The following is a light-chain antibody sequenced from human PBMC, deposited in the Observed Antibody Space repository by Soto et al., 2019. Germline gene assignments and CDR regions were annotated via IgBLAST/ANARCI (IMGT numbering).Light chain of an antibody. J-gene: IGKJ5*01. V-gene: IGKV3-11*01. CDR2: DAS. CDR3: QQRSNC. Sequence: EIVLTQSPATLSLSPGERATLSCRASQSVSSYLAWYQQKPGQAPRLLIYDASNRATGIPARFSGSGSGTDFTLTISSLEPEDFAVYYCQQRSNCFGQWTRLEIK. CDR1: QSVSSY.